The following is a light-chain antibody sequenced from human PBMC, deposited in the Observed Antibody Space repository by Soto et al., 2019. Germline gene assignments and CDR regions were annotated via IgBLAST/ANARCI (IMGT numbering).Light chain of an antibody. CDR1: QSVSSN. Sequence: EIVMTQSPATLSVSPGERSTLSCWASQSVSSNLAWYQQKPGQAHRLLIYDVSTRATGIPTRFSGSGSGTEFTLTSSRLQSEDFAAYYCQQYNNWPLTFGGGTKVEIK. J-gene: IGKJ4*01. V-gene: IGKV3D-15*01. CDR3: QQYNNWPLT. CDR2: DVS.